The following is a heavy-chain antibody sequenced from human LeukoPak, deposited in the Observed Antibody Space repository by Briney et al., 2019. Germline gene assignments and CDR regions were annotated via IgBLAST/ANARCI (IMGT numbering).Heavy chain of an antibody. V-gene: IGHV7-4-1*02. J-gene: IGHJ4*02. D-gene: IGHD2-2*02. CDR1: GYTFTSYY. CDR2: INTNTGNP. Sequence: ASVKVSCKASGYTFTSYYMHWVRQAPGQGLEWMGWINTNTGNPTYAQGFTGRFVFSLDTSVSTAYLQISSLKAEDTAVYYCARVKEAAIFDYWGQGTLVTVSS. CDR3: ARVKEAAIFDY.